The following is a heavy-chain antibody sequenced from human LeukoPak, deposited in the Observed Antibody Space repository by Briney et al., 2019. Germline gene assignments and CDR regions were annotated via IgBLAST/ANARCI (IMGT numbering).Heavy chain of an antibody. CDR2: IRYDGSNK. CDR1: GFTFRDYY. CDR3: AKDSLVRDFDY. D-gene: IGHD2-2*01. Sequence: GGSLRLSCTASGFTFRDYYMTWIRQAPGKGLEWVAFIRYDGSNKYYADSVKGRFTISRDNSKNTLYLQMNSLRAEDTAVYYCAKDSLVRDFDYWGQGTLVTVSS. V-gene: IGHV3-30*02. J-gene: IGHJ4*02.